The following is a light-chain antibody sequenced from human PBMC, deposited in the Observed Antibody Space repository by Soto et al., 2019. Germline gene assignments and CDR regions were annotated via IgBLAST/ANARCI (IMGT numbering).Light chain of an antibody. V-gene: IGLV2-8*01. J-gene: IGLJ2*01. CDR1: SSDVGGYNY. CDR2: EVS. Sequence: QSALTQPPSASGSPGQSVTISCTGTSSDVGGYNYVSWYQQHPGKAPKLIIYEVSKRPSGVPDRFSGSKSGNTASLTVSGLQAEDEADYYCSSYAGNNVVFGGGTKVTVL. CDR3: SSYAGNNVV.